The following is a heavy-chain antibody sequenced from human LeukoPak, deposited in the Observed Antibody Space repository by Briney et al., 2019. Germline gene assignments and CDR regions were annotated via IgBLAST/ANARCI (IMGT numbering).Heavy chain of an antibody. D-gene: IGHD2-15*01. J-gene: IGHJ3*02. CDR3: ARDVSSSTRAFDI. Sequence: GGSLRLSCAASGFTLSTYEMTWVRQAPGKGLEWVSFISGSTSHTFYADSVKGRFTIFRDTAKNSLYLQMNNLRGEDTALYYCARDVSSSTRAFDIWGQGTMVAVP. CDR1: GFTLSTYE. CDR2: ISGSTSHT. V-gene: IGHV3-48*03.